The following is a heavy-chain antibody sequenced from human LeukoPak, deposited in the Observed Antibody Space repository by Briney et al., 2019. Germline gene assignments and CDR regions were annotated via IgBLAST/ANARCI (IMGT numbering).Heavy chain of an antibody. CDR1: GFIFSSYV. D-gene: IGHD4/OR15-4a*01. Sequence: GGSLRLSCAASGFIFSSYVISWVRQTPGKGLEWVSAIRGSGGNTHYSDSVKGRFTISRDNSKNTLYLQMNSLRAEDTAVYYCARRAGAYSHPYDYWGQGTLVTVSS. CDR3: ARRAGAYSHPYDY. J-gene: IGHJ4*02. CDR2: IRGSGGNT. V-gene: IGHV3-23*01.